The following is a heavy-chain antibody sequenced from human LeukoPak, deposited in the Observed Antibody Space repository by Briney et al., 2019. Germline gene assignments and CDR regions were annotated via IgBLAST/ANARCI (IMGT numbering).Heavy chain of an antibody. CDR2: IYYSGST. CDR1: GGSISSSSYY. J-gene: IGHJ5*02. V-gene: IGHV4-39*01. D-gene: IGHD3-3*01. Sequence: SETLSLTCTVSGGSISSSSYYWGWIRQPPGKGLEWIGSIYYSGSTYYNPSLKSRVTISVDTSKNQFSLKLSSVTAADTAVYYCARHSRGDTIFGVAPLGLRFDPWGQGTLVTVSS. CDR3: ARHSRGDTIFGVAPLGLRFDP.